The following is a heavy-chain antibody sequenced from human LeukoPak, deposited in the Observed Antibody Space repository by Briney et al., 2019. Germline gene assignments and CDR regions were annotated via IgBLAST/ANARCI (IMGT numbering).Heavy chain of an antibody. D-gene: IGHD3-22*01. Sequence: SVKVSCKASGGTFSSYAISWVRQAPGQGLEWMGRIIPILGIANYAQKFQGRVTITADKSTSTAYMELSSLRSEDTAVYYCARETRMNYCDSSGYRALIDYWGQGTLVTVSS. CDR1: GGTFSSYA. CDR2: IIPILGIA. J-gene: IGHJ4*02. CDR3: ARETRMNYCDSSGYRALIDY. V-gene: IGHV1-69*04.